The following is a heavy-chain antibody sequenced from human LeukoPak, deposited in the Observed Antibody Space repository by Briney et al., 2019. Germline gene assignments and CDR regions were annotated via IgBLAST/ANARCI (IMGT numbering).Heavy chain of an antibody. D-gene: IGHD3-10*01. V-gene: IGHV1-2*06. CDR1: GYTFTGYY. J-gene: IGHJ4*02. CDR2: INPNSGGT. Sequence: GASEKVSCKASGYTFTGYYIHWVRQAPGQGLEWMGRINPNSGGTNYAQNFQGRVTMTRDTSISTAYMELSRLRSDDTAVYNCAREAGDGSGSYDYWGQGTLVTVSS. CDR3: AREAGDGSGSYDY.